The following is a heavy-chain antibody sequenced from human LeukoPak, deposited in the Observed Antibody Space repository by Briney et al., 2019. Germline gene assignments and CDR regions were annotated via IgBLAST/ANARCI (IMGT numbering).Heavy chain of an antibody. CDR3: ASIGSSTNGVCYRGLGAFDI. J-gene: IGHJ3*02. Sequence: GGSLRLSCAASGFTFSSYNMNWVRQAPGKGLEWVSYISGSTNTIYYADSVKGRFTISRDNAKNSLYLQMNSLRAEDTAVYYCASIGSSTNGVCYRGLGAFDIWGQGTMVTVSS. V-gene: IGHV3-48*01. CDR2: ISGSTNTI. CDR1: GFTFSSYN. D-gene: IGHD2-8*01.